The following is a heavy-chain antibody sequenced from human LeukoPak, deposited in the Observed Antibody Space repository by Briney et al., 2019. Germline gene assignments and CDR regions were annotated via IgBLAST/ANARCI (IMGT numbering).Heavy chain of an antibody. CDR1: GFTFYAYA. Sequence: PGGSLRLSCAASGFTFYAYAMTWVRQAPGKGLEWVSGIGGSGDSTIYADSVKGRFTISRDNSKNTVSLQMNSLRAEDTDCAKSVYHSGNYWGQGTLVTVSS. D-gene: IGHD3-10*01. CDR3: VYHSGNY. V-gene: IGHV3-23*01. J-gene: IGHJ4*02. CDR2: IGGSGDST.